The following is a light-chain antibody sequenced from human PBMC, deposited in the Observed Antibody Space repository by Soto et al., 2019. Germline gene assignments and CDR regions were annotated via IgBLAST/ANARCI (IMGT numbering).Light chain of an antibody. CDR2: EVS. CDR1: SSDVGGYNY. V-gene: IGLV2-14*01. Sequence: QSVLTQPASVSGSPGQSITISCTGTSSDVGGYNYVSWYQQHPGKAPKLMIYEVSNRPSGVSNRFSGSKSGNTASLTISGLQAKDEADYYCSSYTSSSTLGVFGGGTKLTVL. J-gene: IGLJ3*02. CDR3: SSYTSSSTLGV.